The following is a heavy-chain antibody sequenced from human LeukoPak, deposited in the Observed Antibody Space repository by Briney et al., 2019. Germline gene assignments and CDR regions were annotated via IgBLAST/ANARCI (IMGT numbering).Heavy chain of an antibody. CDR2: IIPIFGTA. Sequence: ASVKVSCKASGGTFSSYAISWVRQAPGQGLEWMGGIIPIFGTANYAQKFQGRVTITTDESTSTAYMELSSLRSDDTAVYYCARLRVAGNRYYGMDVWGQGTTVTVSS. CDR1: GGTFSSYA. D-gene: IGHD6-19*01. CDR3: ARLRVAGNRYYGMDV. J-gene: IGHJ6*02. V-gene: IGHV1-69*05.